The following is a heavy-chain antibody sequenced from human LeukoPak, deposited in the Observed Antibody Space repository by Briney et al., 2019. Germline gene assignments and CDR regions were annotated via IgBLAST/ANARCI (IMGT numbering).Heavy chain of an antibody. Sequence: ASVKVSCKASGGTFSSYAISWVRQAPGKGLEWMGGFDPEDGETIYAQKFQGRVTMTEDTSTDTAYMELSSLRSEDTAVYYCATEDILTGYSPFDYWGQGTLVTVSS. CDR1: GGTFSSYA. CDR3: ATEDILTGYSPFDY. J-gene: IGHJ4*02. V-gene: IGHV1-24*01. D-gene: IGHD3-9*01. CDR2: FDPEDGET.